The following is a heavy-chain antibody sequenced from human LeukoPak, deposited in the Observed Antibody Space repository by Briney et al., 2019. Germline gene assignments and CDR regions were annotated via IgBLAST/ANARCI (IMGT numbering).Heavy chain of an antibody. Sequence: GRSLRLSCAASGFTFDDYAMHWVRQAPGKGLEWVSGISWNSGSIGYADSVKGRFTISRDNAKNSLYLQMNSLRVEDTALYYCAKALGGSTSGVDVWGQGTTVTVSS. CDR3: AKALGGSTSGVDV. CDR2: ISWNSGSI. D-gene: IGHD2-2*01. CDR1: GFTFDDYA. V-gene: IGHV3-9*01. J-gene: IGHJ6*02.